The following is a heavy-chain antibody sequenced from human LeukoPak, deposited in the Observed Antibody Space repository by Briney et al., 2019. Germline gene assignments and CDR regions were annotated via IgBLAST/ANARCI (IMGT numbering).Heavy chain of an antibody. Sequence: PGGSLRLSCAASGFTFSSYWMSWVRQAPGKGLEWVANIKQDGSEKYYVDSLKGRFTISRDNAKNSLYLQMNSLRAEDTAVYYCAKEVEWELPPHDYYYYYMDVWGKGTTVTVSS. CDR3: AKEVEWELPPHDYYYYYMDV. CDR2: IKQDGSEK. J-gene: IGHJ6*03. V-gene: IGHV3-7*01. D-gene: IGHD1-26*01. CDR1: GFTFSSYW.